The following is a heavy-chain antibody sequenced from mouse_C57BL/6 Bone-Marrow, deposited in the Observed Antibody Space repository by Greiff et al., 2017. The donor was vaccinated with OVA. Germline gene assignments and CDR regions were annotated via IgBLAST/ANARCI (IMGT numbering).Heavy chain of an antibody. CDR1: GYSITSGYY. J-gene: IGHJ4*01. V-gene: IGHV3-6*01. CDR3: ARGTVAPAMDY. CDR2: ISYDGSN. D-gene: IGHD1-1*01. Sequence: EESGPGLVKPSQSLSLTCSVTGYSITSGYYWNWIRQFPGNKLEWMGYISYDGSNNYNPSLKNRISITRDTSKNQFFLKLNSVTTEDTATYYCARGTVAPAMDYWGQGTSVTVSS.